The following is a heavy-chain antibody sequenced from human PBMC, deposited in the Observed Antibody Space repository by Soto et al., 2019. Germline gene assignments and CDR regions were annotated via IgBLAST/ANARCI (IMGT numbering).Heavy chain of an antibody. CDR3: ARDLGSGWYVKWFDP. Sequence: SLRLSCAASGFPFTTYGMHWVREGPGKGLEWVAVISYDGSNKYYADSVKGRFTISRDNSKNMLYLQMNSLRAEDTAVYYCARDLGSGWYVKWFDPWGQGTLVTVSS. V-gene: IGHV3-30*03. CDR1: GFPFTTYG. J-gene: IGHJ5*02. CDR2: ISYDGSNK. D-gene: IGHD6-13*01.